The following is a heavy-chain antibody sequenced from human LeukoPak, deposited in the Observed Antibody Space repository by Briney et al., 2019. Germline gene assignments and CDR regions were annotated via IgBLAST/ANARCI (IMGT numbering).Heavy chain of an antibody. D-gene: IGHD3-22*01. CDR3: ARVTGYMIEDYFDY. CDR1: GVSISSSNSY. CDR2: IYYSGNT. Sequence: SETLSLTCTVSGVSISSSNSYWGWIRQPPGKGLEWIGSIYYSGNTYYNASLKSRVTISVDTSKNQFSLRLSSMTAADTAVYYCARVTGYMIEDYFDYWGQGTLVTVSS. J-gene: IGHJ4*02. V-gene: IGHV4-39*07.